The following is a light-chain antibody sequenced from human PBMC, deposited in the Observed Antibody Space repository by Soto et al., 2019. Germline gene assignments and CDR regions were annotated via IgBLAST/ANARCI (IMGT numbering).Light chain of an antibody. CDR3: QTWGTGIHVV. Sequence: QTVVTQSPSASASLGASVKLTCTLSSGHSSYAIAWHQQQPEKGPRYSMKLDSDGSHTKGDAIPDRFSGSSSGAERYLTISSLQSEDEADYYCQTWGTGIHVVFGGGTKVTVL. CDR1: SGHSSYA. V-gene: IGLV4-69*01. J-gene: IGLJ2*01. CDR2: LDSDGSH.